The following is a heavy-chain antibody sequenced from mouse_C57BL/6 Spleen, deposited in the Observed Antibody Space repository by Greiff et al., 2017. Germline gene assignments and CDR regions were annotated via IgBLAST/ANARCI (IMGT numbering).Heavy chain of an antibody. J-gene: IGHJ4*01. V-gene: IGHV5-17*01. CDR3: ARGYSNYEGYAMDY. D-gene: IGHD2-5*01. CDR2: ISSGSSTI. Sequence: EVKLMESGGGLVKPGGSLKLSCAASGFTFSDYGMHWVRQAPEKGLEWVAYISSGSSTIYYADTVKGRFTISRDNAKNTLFLQMTSLRSEDTAMYYCARGYSNYEGYAMDYWGQGTSVTVSS. CDR1: GFTFSDYG.